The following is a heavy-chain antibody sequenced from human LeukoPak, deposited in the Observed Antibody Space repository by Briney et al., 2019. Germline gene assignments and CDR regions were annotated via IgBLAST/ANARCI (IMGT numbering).Heavy chain of an antibody. D-gene: IGHD6-19*01. J-gene: IGHJ4*02. CDR1: GFTVSSNY. Sequence: GGSLRLSCAASGFTVSSNYMSWVRQAPGKGLEWVSVIYSGGSTYYGDSVKGRFTISRDNAKNSLYLHTDSLRAEDTAVYYCARGAYSSGWAYFDHWGQGTLVTVSS. CDR2: IYSGGST. CDR3: ARGAYSSGWAYFDH. V-gene: IGHV3-66*01.